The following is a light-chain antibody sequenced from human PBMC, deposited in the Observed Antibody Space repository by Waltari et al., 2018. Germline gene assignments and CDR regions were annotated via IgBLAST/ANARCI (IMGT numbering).Light chain of an antibody. CDR1: QSVNNY. CDR3: QQRTNWPLT. CDR2: DTS. V-gene: IGKV3-11*01. J-gene: IGKJ4*01. Sequence: DIVLTQSPATLSLSPGERATLSCRASQSVNNYLALYQQKPGQAPMLLIYDTSNRSTGSPARFSGSGSGTDFTLTISRLEPEDFAVYYCQQRTNWPLTFGGGTKVEIK.